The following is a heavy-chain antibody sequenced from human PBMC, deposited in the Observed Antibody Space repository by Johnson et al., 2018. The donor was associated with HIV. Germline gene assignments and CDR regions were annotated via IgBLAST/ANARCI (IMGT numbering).Heavy chain of an antibody. V-gene: IGHV3-11*04. Sequence: QVQLVESGGDLVKLGGSLRVSFVASGFVLSDSHMSWIRQAPGKGLEWISYISSGGSSIYYANSVRGRFTISRDNAKKSLFLQLSNLRGDDTGVYYCAREAGVVAATQDDAYDIWGQGTMVTGSS. D-gene: IGHD2-15*01. CDR2: ISSGGSSI. CDR1: GFVLSDSH. J-gene: IGHJ3*02. CDR3: AREAGVVAATQDDAYDI.